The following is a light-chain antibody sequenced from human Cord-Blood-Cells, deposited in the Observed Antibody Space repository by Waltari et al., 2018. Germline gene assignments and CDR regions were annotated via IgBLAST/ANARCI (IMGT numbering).Light chain of an antibody. CDR3: QQYNIWPT. Sequence: VMTQPTAALSVSPGEIATLSCRASQSVSSNLAWYQQKLGQAPRLLIYGASTRATGIPARFSGSWSGAEFTLTISSLQSEDCAVDYCQQYNIWPTFGPGTKVDIK. J-gene: IGKJ3*01. CDR2: GAS. CDR1: QSVSSN. V-gene: IGKV3-15*01.